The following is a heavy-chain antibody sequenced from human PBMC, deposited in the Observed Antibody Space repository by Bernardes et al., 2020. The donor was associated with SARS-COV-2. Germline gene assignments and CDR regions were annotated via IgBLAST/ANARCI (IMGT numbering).Heavy chain of an antibody. CDR2: INSDGSST. Sequence: GGSLRLSCAASGFTFSSYWMHWVRQAPGKGLVWVSRINSDGSSTSYADSVKGRFTISRDNAKNTLYLQMNSLRAEDTAVYYCAREYQLLFRGSSGMDVWGQGTTVTVSS. J-gene: IGHJ6*02. V-gene: IGHV3-74*01. CDR1: GFTFSSYW. CDR3: AREYQLLFRGSSGMDV. D-gene: IGHD2-2*01.